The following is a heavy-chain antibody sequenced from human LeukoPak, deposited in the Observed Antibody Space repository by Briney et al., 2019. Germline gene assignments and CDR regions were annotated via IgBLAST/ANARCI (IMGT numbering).Heavy chain of an antibody. Sequence: GGSLRLSCAASGFTFSNAWMSWVRQAPGKGLEWVGRIKSKTDGGTTDYAAPVKGRFTISRDDSKNTLYLQMNNLKTEDTAVYYCTTDSLGYSSGWYSSGDWGQGTLVTVSS. CDR2: IKSKTDGGTT. CDR3: TTDSLGYSSGWYSSGD. J-gene: IGHJ4*02. D-gene: IGHD6-19*01. V-gene: IGHV3-15*01. CDR1: GFTFSNAW.